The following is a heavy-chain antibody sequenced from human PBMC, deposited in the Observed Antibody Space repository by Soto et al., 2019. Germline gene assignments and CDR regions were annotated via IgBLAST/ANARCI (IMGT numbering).Heavy chain of an antibody. CDR1: GFTFISYW. CDR2: IKQDGSEK. J-gene: IGHJ6*02. V-gene: IGHV3-7*03. CDR3: ARESGPYRAWYSSGWYADYYYGMDV. D-gene: IGHD6-19*01. Sequence: RGSLRLSCAASGFTFISYWMSFFRHSPLKWREWVANIKQDGSEKYYVDSVKGRFTISRDNAKNSLYLQMNSLRAEDTAVYYCARESGPYRAWYSSGWYADYYYGMDVWGQGTTVTVSS.